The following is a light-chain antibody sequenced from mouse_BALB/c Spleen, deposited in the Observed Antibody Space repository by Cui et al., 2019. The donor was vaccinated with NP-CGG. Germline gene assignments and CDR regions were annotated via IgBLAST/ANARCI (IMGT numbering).Light chain of an antibody. CDR1: TGAVTTSNY. Sequence: HALVTLESTLTTSPGGTVTLTCRSSTGAVTTSNYANWVQEKPDHLFTGLIGGTNNRAPGVPARFSGSLIGDKAALTITGAQTEDDAMYFCALWYSTHWVFGGGTKLTVL. CDR3: ALWYSTHWV. J-gene: IGLJ1*01. CDR2: GTN. V-gene: IGLV2*02.